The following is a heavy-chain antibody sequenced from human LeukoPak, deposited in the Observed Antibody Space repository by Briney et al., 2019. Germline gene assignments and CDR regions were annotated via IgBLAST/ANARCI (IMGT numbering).Heavy chain of an antibody. J-gene: IGHJ3*02. CDR1: GFTFSSYW. CDR3: AREVLTRDAFDI. D-gene: IGHD3-10*01. CDR2: IYSHGSST. V-gene: IGHV3-74*01. Sequence: PGRSLRLSCAASGFTFSSYWMHWVRQAPGKGLVWVSRIYSHGSSTSYADSVKGRFTISRDIAKNTLYLQMNSLRAEDTAVYYCAREVLTRDAFDIWGQGTMVTVSS.